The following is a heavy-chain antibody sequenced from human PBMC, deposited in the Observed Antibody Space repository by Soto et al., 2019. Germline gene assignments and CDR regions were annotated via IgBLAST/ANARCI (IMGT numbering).Heavy chain of an antibody. J-gene: IGHJ6*02. CDR3: ARDVASITVVRGRAYYYYGMDV. CDR1: GGSISSGGYY. Sequence: SETLSLTCTVSGGSISSGGYYWSWIRQHPGKGLEWIGYIYYSGSTYYNPSLKSRVTISVDTSKNQFSLKLSSVTAADTAVYYCARDVASITVVRGRAYYYYGMDVWGQGTTVTVSS. D-gene: IGHD3-10*01. CDR2: IYYSGST. V-gene: IGHV4-31*03.